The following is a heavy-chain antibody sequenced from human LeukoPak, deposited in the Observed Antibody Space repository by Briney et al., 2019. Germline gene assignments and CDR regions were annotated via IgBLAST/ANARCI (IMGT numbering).Heavy chain of an antibody. V-gene: IGHV1-2*02. CDR3: ARGKKQWLYDPSVRGGKSYYFDY. D-gene: IGHD6-19*01. CDR2: INPNSGGT. CDR1: GYTFTGYY. J-gene: IGHJ4*02. Sequence: ASVKVSCKASGYTFTGYYMHWVRQAPGQGLEWMGWINPNSGGTNYAQKFQGRVTMTRDTSISTAYMELSRLRSDDTAVYYCARGKKQWLYDPSVRGGKSYYFDYWGQGTLVTVSP.